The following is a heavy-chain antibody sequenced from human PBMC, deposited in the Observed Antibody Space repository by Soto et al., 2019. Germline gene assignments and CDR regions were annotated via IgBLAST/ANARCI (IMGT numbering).Heavy chain of an antibody. J-gene: IGHJ1*01. Sequence: GASVKVSCKASGYTFTSHYMHWVRQAPGQGLEWMGIINPSGGSTSYAQKYQGRVTMTRDTSTSTVYMELSSLRSEDTAVYYCARDLEGATPTLAFQHWGQGTLVTVSS. V-gene: IGHV1-46*01. CDR2: INPSGGST. CDR3: ARDLEGATPTLAFQH. D-gene: IGHD1-26*01. CDR1: GYTFTSHY.